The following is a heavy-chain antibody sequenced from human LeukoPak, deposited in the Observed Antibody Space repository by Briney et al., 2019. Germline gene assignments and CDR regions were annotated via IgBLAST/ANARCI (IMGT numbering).Heavy chain of an antibody. CDR2: ISGSGGST. CDR1: GFTFSSYS. D-gene: IGHD6-19*01. V-gene: IGHV3-23*01. J-gene: IGHJ4*02. Sequence: PGGSLRLSCAASGFTFSSYSMNWVRQAPGKGLEWVSAISGSGGSTYYADSVKGRFTISRDNSKNTLYLQMNSLRAEDTAVYYCASIWAHSSGWYYFDYWGQGTLVTVSS. CDR3: ASIWAHSSGWYYFDY.